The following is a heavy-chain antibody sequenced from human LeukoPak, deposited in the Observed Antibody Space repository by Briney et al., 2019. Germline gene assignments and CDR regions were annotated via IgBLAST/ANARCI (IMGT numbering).Heavy chain of an antibody. V-gene: IGHV7-4-1*02. CDR3: ARDGQWLVIHY. CDR1: GYTFTSYA. CDR2: INTNTGNP. D-gene: IGHD6-19*01. J-gene: IGHJ4*02. Sequence: ASVKVSCKASGYTFTSYAMNWVRQAPGQGLEWMGWINTNTGNPTYAQGFTGRFVFSLDTSISTAYLQISSLKTEDTAVYYCARDGQWLVIHYWGQGTLVTVSS.